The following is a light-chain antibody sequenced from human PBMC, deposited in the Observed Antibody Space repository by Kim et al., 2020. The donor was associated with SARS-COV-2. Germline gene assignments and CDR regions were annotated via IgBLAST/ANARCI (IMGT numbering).Light chain of an antibody. CDR1: SGHSSYV. CDR3: QTWGTGIQV. J-gene: IGLJ3*02. V-gene: IGLV4-69*01. CDR2: LNSDGSH. Sequence: SGSLGASVKLTCTLSSGHSSYVIAWHQQQPEKGPRYLMKLNSDGSHSKGDGIPDRFSGSSSGAERYLTISSLQSEDEADYYCQTWGTGIQVFGGG.